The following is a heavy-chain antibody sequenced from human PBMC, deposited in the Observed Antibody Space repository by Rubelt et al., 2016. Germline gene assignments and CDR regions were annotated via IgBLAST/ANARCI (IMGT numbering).Heavy chain of an antibody. D-gene: IGHD2-15*01. CDR1: GGSISSSSYY. V-gene: IGHV4-39*07. CDR3: ASEKIVVVVAATRGDYFDY. J-gene: IGHJ4*02. Sequence: QLQLQESGPGLVKPSETLSLTCTVSGGSISSSSYYWGWIRQPPGKGLEWIGSIYYSGSTYYNPSFRGWVTICVDTAKNQFSRKLSSVTAADTAVYYCASEKIVVVVAATRGDYFDYWGQGTLVTVSS. CDR2: IYYSGST.